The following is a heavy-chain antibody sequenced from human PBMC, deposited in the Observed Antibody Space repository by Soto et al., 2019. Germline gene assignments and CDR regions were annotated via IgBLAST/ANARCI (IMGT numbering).Heavy chain of an antibody. CDR3: ARLHQDHYYTMDV. Sequence: QVQLAESGGDLVQPGGSLRLSCVVSGFTLSDYYMTWIRQAPGKGLEWVSYISISGNYTNYADSVKGRFTISRDSTNNSLYLQMNSLRAEDTAVYYCARLHQDHYYTMDVWGQGTTVTVSS. D-gene: IGHD2-2*01. CDR1: GFTLSDYY. J-gene: IGHJ6*02. CDR2: ISISGNYT. V-gene: IGHV3-11*05.